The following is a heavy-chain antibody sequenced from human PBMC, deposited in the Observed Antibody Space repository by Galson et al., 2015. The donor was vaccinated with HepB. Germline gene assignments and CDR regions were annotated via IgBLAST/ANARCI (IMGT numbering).Heavy chain of an antibody. CDR1: GGTFSSYA. J-gene: IGHJ6*03. Sequence: SVKVSCKASGGTFSSYAISWVRQAPGQGLEWMGGIIPIFGTANYAQKFQGRVTITADESTSTAYMELSSLRSEDTAVYYCATLERATVRGGGYYMDVWGKGTTVTVSS. D-gene: IGHD5-24*01. CDR2: IIPIFGTA. V-gene: IGHV1-69*13. CDR3: ATLERATVRGGGYYMDV.